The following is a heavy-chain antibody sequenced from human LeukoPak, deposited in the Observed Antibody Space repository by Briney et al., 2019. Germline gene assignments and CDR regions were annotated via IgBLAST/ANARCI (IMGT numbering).Heavy chain of an antibody. CDR2: INPNSGDT. CDR3: AFVCSSTTCSLDY. J-gene: IGHJ4*02. V-gene: IGHV1-2*06. D-gene: IGHD2-2*01. CDR1: GYTFTGYY. Sequence: ASVKVSCKASGYTFTGYYMHWVRQAPGQGLEWLGRINPNSGDTNYAQKFQGRVTMTRDTSISTAYMELSRLRSGDTAVYYCAFVCSSTTCSLDYWGQGTLVTVSS.